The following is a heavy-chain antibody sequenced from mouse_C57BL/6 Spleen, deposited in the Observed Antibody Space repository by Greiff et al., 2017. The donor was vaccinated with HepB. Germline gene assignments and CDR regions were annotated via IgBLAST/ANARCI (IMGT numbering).Heavy chain of an antibody. CDR2: INPYNGDT. J-gene: IGHJ4*01. D-gene: IGHD1-1*01. V-gene: IGHV1-20*01. Sequence: EVQLQQSGPELVKPGDSVKISCKASGYSFTGYFMNWVMQSHGKSLEWIGRINPYNGDTFYNQKFKGKATLTVDKSSSTAHMELRSLTSEDSAVYYCARYHYYGSSYDAMDYWGQGTSVTVSS. CDR3: ARYHYYGSSYDAMDY. CDR1: GYSFTGYF.